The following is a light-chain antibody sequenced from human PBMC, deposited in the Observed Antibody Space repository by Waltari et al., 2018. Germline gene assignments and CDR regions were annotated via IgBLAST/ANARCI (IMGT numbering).Light chain of an antibody. CDR2: EST. CDR3: CSFAGSGPHVV. V-gene: IGLV2-23*01. J-gene: IGLJ2*01. Sequence: QSALTQPASVSGSPGQSITLSCTGPSSDVGTYNLVSWYHHHPGKAPKLMIYESTKRPSGVSNRISGSKSGITASLTISGLQAEDEADYYCCSFAGSGPHVVFGGGTKLTVL. CDR1: SSDVGTYNL.